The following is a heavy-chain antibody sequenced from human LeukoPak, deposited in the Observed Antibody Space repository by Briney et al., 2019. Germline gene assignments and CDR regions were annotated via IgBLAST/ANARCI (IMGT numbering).Heavy chain of an antibody. CDR3: AKDRRGSGYYTYYFDY. V-gene: IGHV3-30-3*01. Sequence: GGSLRLSCAASGFTFSTYTMHWVRQAPGKGLEWVAFISFDGSNTYYADSVKGRFTISRDNSKNTLYLQMDSLRAEDTAVYYCAKDRRGSGYYTYYFDYWGQGTLVTVSS. J-gene: IGHJ4*02. CDR2: ISFDGSNT. CDR1: GFTFSTYT. D-gene: IGHD3-22*01.